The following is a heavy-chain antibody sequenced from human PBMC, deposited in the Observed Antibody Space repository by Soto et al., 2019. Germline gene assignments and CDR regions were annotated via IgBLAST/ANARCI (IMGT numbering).Heavy chain of an antibody. D-gene: IGHD1-1*01. Sequence: QVQLQESGPGLVKPSQTLSLTCTVSGGSITSNDYYWSWIRQQPGKGLEWIGYIHNSGSNYYNPSPKTRVSMSVDTSVNQFALNLSAVTAADTAVYYCARVPMDFGAGTWYFDYWGQGTRVTVSS. CDR1: GGSITSNDYY. V-gene: IGHV4-31*03. CDR2: IHNSGSN. J-gene: IGHJ4*02. CDR3: ARVPMDFGAGTWYFDY.